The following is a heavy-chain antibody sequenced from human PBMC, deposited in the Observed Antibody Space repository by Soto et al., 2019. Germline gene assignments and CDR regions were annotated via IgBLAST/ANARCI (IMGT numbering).Heavy chain of an antibody. CDR2: ISAYNGNT. V-gene: IGHV1-18*01. D-gene: IGHD3-16*01. J-gene: IGHJ3*02. Sequence: QVQLVQSGAEVKKPGASVKVSCKASGYTFTSYGISWVRQAPGQGLEWMGWISAYNGNTNYAQKLQGRVTMTTDKSPSTAYMELRSLRSDDTAVYYCARDCLWGICGGYAFDIWGQGTMVTVSS. CDR1: GYTFTSYG. CDR3: ARDCLWGICGGYAFDI.